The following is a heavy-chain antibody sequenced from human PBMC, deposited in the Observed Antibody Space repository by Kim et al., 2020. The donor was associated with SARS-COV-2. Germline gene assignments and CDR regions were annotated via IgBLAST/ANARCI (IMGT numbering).Heavy chain of an antibody. CDR2: ISWNSGSI. Sequence: GGSLRLSCAASGFTFDDYAMHWVRQAPGKGLEWVSGISWNSGSIGYADSVKGRFTISRDNAKNSLYLQMNSLRAEDTALYYCAKEAIRFGELPDAFDIWGQGTMVTVSS. CDR1: GFTFDDYA. D-gene: IGHD3-10*01. V-gene: IGHV3-9*01. J-gene: IGHJ3*02. CDR3: AKEAIRFGELPDAFDI.